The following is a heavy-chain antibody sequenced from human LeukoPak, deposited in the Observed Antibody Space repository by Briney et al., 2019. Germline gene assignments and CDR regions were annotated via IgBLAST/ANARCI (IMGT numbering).Heavy chain of an antibody. CDR3: ARDSTRYDFWSGYYYYYYYYMDV. CDR1: GGTFSSYA. D-gene: IGHD3-3*01. Sequence: SVKVSCKASGGTFSSYAISWVRQAPGQGLEWMGGIIPIFGTANYAQKFQGRVTITADKSTSTAYMELRSLRSDDTAVYYCARDSTRYDFWSGYYYYYYYYMDVWGKGTTVTVSS. V-gene: IGHV1-69*06. CDR2: IIPIFGTA. J-gene: IGHJ6*03.